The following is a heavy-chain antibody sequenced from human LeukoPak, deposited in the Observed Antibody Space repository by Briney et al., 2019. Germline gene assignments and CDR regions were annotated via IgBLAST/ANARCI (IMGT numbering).Heavy chain of an antibody. V-gene: IGHV3-21*04. Sequence: PGGSLRLSCAASGFTFSTYTMNWVRQIPGRGLEWVSCISSDSTYIHYADSVKGRFTISRDNAKNSLYLQMNSLRAEDTALYYCVGGSLTRINEIPGSLDYWGQGTLVTVSS. J-gene: IGHJ4*02. CDR1: GFTFSTYT. CDR2: ISSDSTYI. CDR3: VGGSLTRINEIPGSLDY. D-gene: IGHD1-26*01.